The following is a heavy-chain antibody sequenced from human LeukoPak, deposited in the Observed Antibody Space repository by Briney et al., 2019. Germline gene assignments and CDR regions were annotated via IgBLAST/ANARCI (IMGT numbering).Heavy chain of an antibody. J-gene: IGHJ4*02. Sequence: PGGSLRLSCAASGFTFSNYAVSWVRQAPGKGLEWVSAISGSGGSTYYADSVKGRFTISRDNSKNTLYLQMNSLRAEDTAVYYCAKVKSWPDWLDYWGQGTLVTVSS. V-gene: IGHV3-23*01. CDR1: GFTFSNYA. D-gene: IGHD1-14*01. CDR3: AKVKSWPDWLDY. CDR2: ISGSGGST.